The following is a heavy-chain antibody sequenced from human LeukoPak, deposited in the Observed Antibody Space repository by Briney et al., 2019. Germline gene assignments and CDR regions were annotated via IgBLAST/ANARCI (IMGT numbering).Heavy chain of an antibody. J-gene: IGHJ4*02. V-gene: IGHV3-9*01. CDR2: ITWNRDNI. CDR1: GFTFDDYA. CDR3: ARDLGSSTVTTVFDY. Sequence: GGSLRLSCTVSGFTFDDYAMHWVRHTPGKGLEWVAGITWNRDNIGYGDSVKGRFTISRDNANNQLHLQMDNLRAEDTAVYFCARDLGSSTVTTVFDYWGQGTLVTVSS. D-gene: IGHD4-17*01.